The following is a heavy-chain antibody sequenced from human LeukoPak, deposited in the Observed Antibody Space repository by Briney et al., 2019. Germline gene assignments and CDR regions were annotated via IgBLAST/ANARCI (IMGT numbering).Heavy chain of an antibody. CDR1: GFTFSTYC. J-gene: IGHJ4*02. V-gene: IGHV3-74*01. CDR3: VRDFRSADY. Sequence: GGSLRLSCAASGFTFSTYCMHWVRQAPGKGPMWVSRICPDGTVTNYADSVKARFIISRDNARNTVYLQMNSLRVENTAVYYCVRDFRSADYWGQGTLVTVSS. CDR2: ICPDGTVT.